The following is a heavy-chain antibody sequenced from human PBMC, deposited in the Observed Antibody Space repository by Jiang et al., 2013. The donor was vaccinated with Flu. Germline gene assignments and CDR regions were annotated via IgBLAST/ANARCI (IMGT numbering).Heavy chain of an antibody. CDR3: ARLKSSSRDDF. CDR2: IYPGDSDT. CDR1: GYSFTSNW. V-gene: IGHV5-51*01. J-gene: IGHJ4*02. Sequence: SCKGSGYSFTSNWIGWVRQMPGKGLEWMGIIYPGDSDTRYSPSFQGQVTISVDKSTNTAYLRWSSLKASDTAMYYCARLKSSSRDDFWGQGTLVTVSS. D-gene: IGHD6-6*01.